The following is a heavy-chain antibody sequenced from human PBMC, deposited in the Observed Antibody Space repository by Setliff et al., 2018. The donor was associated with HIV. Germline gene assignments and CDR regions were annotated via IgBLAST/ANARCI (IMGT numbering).Heavy chain of an antibody. CDR1: GGSISGYY. CDR3: ARGLSFYDPGGFDY. V-gene: IGHV4-4*09. J-gene: IGHJ4*02. CDR2: IYNSADT. Sequence: SETLSLTCTVSGGSISGYYWSWIRQPPGKGLEWIGYIYNSADTNYNPSLKSRAAISLDTSKNQFSLRLSSVPAADTAVYYCARGLSFYDPGGFDYWGQGTLVTVSS. D-gene: IGHD3-22*01.